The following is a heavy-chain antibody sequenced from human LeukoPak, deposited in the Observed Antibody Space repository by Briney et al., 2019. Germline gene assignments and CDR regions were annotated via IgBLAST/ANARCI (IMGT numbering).Heavy chain of an antibody. CDR1: DGSISSSSYY. CDR3: ASLAPRDSSWSSAFDI. V-gene: IGHV4-39*01. J-gene: IGHJ3*02. D-gene: IGHD6-13*01. CDR2: ICYSGST. Sequence: PSETLSLTCTVSDGSISSSSYYWGWIRQPPGKGLEWIGSICYSGSTYYNPSLKSRVTISVDTSKNQFSLKLSSVTAADTAEYFCASLAPRDSSWSSAFDIWGQGTMVTVSS.